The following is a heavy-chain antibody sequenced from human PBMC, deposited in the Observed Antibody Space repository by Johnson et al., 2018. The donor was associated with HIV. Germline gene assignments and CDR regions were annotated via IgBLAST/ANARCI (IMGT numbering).Heavy chain of an antibody. CDR3: AKTDMAVDAFDI. CDR1: GFTFSSYG. V-gene: IGHV3-30*02. CDR2: IRYDGSNK. Sequence: VQLVESGGGVVQPGGSLRLSCAASGFTFSSYGMHWVRQAPGKGLEWVAFIRYDGSNKYYADSVKGRFTISRDNSKNTLYLQMNSLRAEETAVYYGAKTDMAVDAFDIWGQGTMVTVSS. D-gene: IGHD5-24*01. J-gene: IGHJ3*02.